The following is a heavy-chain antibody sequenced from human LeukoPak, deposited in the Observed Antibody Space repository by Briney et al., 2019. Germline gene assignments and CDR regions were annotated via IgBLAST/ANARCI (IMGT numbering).Heavy chain of an antibody. D-gene: IGHD3-3*01. CDR3: ARGYYDFWSGYRFDY. V-gene: IGHV4-34*01. Sequence: SETLSLTCAVYGGSFSGYYWSWIRQPPGKGLEWIGEINHSGSTNYNPSPKSRVTISVDTSKNQFSLKLSSVTAADTAVYYCARGYYDFWSGYRFDYWGQGTLVTVSS. CDR2: INHSGST. CDR1: GGSFSGYY. J-gene: IGHJ4*02.